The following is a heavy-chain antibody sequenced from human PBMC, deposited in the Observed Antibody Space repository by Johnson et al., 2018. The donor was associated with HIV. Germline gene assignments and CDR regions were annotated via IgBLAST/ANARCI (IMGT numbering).Heavy chain of an antibody. D-gene: IGHD5-12*01. CDR3: ARDRGGSGYSGYLGDAFDI. CDR1: GLSFSNFG. V-gene: IGHV3-30*03. CDR2: ISFDGNLK. J-gene: IGHJ3*02. Sequence: VQLVESGGGVVQPGKSLTLSCVVSGLSFSNFGIHWVRQAPGKGPECVAVISFDGNLKKYADSVKGRFTISRDNSKNTLYLQMNSLRAEDTAVYYCARDRGGSGYSGYLGDAFDIWGQGTMVTVSS.